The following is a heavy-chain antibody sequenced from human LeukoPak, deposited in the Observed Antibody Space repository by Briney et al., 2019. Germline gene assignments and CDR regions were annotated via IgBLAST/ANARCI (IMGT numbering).Heavy chain of an antibody. CDR1: GGSISPYY. CDR2: IYYTGST. D-gene: IGHD5-18*01. Sequence: PSETLSLTCTVSGGSISPYYGSWIRQPPGKGLEWIGNIYYTGSTNYSPSLKSRVTMSVATSKNQFSLKLSSVTAADTAVYYCARWGGYSYGFTRGFDIWSQGTMVIVSS. CDR3: ARWGGYSYGFTRGFDI. J-gene: IGHJ3*02. V-gene: IGHV4-59*01.